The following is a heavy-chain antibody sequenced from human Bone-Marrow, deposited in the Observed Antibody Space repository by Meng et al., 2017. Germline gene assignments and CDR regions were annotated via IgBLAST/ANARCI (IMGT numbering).Heavy chain of an antibody. CDR1: GFTFTDYA. CDR2: ISGNGAAK. CDR3: ARWTYHYDF. J-gene: IGHJ4*02. D-gene: IGHD2-2*02. V-gene: IGHV3-23*01. Sequence: QLFESGGGFVQPGGSLRLSCTASGFTFTDYAINWVRQAPGKGLEWVSAISGNGAAKLYADSAKGRFTISRDNSRGSVYMQMNSLRVEDTAIYYCARWTYHYDFWGQGTLVTVSS.